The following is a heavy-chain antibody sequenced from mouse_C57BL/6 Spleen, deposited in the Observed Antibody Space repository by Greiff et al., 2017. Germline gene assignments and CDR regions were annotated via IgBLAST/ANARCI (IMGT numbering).Heavy chain of an antibody. Sequence: VQLQQSGPALVKPGASVNIPCKASGYTFTDYNMDWVKQSHGKSLEWIGDINPNNGGTIYNQQFNGTATLTVEKSSSKAYMELRSLTSEDTAVYYCARRGDDGYDSTWFAYWGQGSLVTVSA. CDR3: ARRGDDGYDSTWFAY. J-gene: IGHJ3*01. V-gene: IGHV1-18*01. CDR2: INPNNGGT. D-gene: IGHD2-2*01. CDR1: GYTFTDYN.